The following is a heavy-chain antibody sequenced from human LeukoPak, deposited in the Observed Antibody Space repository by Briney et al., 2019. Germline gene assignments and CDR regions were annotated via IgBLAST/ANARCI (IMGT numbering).Heavy chain of an antibody. D-gene: IGHD3-10*01. Sequence: EGSLRLSCAASGFTFSSYAMSWVRQAPGKGLEWVSDISGSGGSTYYADFVKGRFTISRDNSKNTLYLQMNSLRAEDTAVYYCAKDREVWFSYMDVWGKGTTVTVSS. CDR1: GFTFSSYA. J-gene: IGHJ6*03. V-gene: IGHV3-23*01. CDR2: ISGSGGST. CDR3: AKDREVWFSYMDV.